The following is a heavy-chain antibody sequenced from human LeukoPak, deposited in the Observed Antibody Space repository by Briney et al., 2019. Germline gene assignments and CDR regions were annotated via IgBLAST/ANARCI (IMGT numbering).Heavy chain of an antibody. CDR2: IYYSGST. V-gene: IGHV4-59*12. Sequence: PSETLSLTCTVSGGSISSYYWSWIRQPPGKGLEWIGYIYYSGSTNYNPSLKSRVTISVDTSKNQFSLKLSSVTAADTAVYYCARGPRRIQLWLAPSFDYWGQGTLVTVSS. D-gene: IGHD5-18*01. CDR1: GGSISSYY. J-gene: IGHJ4*02. CDR3: ARGPRRIQLWLAPSFDY.